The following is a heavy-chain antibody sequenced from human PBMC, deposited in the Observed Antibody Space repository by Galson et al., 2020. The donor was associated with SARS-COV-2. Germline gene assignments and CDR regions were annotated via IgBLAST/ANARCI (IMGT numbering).Heavy chain of an antibody. V-gene: IGHV3-23*01. Sequence: GGSLRLSCGASGFTFSSYAMSWVRQAPGKGVEWVSSIIGSGDDTYYADSVKGRFTISRDNSKNMLYLQMNNLGAEDTATYYCGKDRSTVAGRPLGHWGRGTLVTVSS. D-gene: IGHD6-19*01. CDR2: IIGSGDDT. CDR3: GKDRSTVAGRPLGH. J-gene: IGHJ4*02. CDR1: GFTFSSYA.